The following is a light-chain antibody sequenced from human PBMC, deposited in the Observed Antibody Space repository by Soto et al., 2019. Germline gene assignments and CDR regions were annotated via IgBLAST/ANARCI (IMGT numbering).Light chain of an antibody. CDR1: QCISSW. CDR2: DAS. CDR3: QQYNSYSPWT. V-gene: IGKV1-5*01. Sequence: DIQMTQSPSTLSASVGDRVTITCRASQCISSWLAWYQQKPGKAPKLLIYDASSLESGVPSRFSGRGSGTEFTLTISGLQPDDVATYYCQQYNSYSPWTFGQGTKVDIK. J-gene: IGKJ1*01.